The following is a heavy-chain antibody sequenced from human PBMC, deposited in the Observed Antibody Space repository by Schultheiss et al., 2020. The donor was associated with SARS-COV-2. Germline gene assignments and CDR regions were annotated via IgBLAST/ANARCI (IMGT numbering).Heavy chain of an antibody. CDR1: GFTFSSYD. J-gene: IGHJ4*02. CDR3: AKDGSYCSGGSCYPDY. V-gene: IGHV3-13*01. CDR2: IGTAGDT. Sequence: GESLKISCAASGFTFSSYDMHWVRQATGKGLEWVSAIGTAGDTYYPGSVKGRFTISRENAKNSLYLQMNSLRAEDTAVYYCAKDGSYCSGGSCYPDYWGQGTLVTVSS. D-gene: IGHD2-15*01.